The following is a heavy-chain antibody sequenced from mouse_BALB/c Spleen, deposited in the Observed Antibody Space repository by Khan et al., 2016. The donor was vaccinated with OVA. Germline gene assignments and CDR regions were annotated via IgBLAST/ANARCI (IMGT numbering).Heavy chain of an antibody. CDR2: INYSGGT. CDR1: GYSITSDYA. CDR3: ARWFAY. J-gene: IGHJ3*01. Sequence: VQLKQSGPGLVKPSQSLSLTCTVTGYSITSDYAWNWIRQFPGNKLEWMGYINYSGGTSYLPSLKSRISITRDTSKNQFFLHLNSVTTEDSATYYCARWFAYWGQGTLVTVS. V-gene: IGHV3-2*02.